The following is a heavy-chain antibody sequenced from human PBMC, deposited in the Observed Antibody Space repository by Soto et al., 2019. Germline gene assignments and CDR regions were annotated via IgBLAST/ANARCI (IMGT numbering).Heavy chain of an antibody. CDR1: GGSFSGYY. CDR2: INHSGST. D-gene: IGHD6-13*01. CDR3: ARGPRDSSSWPTYYYYMDV. V-gene: IGHV4-34*01. Sequence: SETLSLTCAVYGGSFSGYYWSWIRQPPGKGLEWIGEINHSGSTNYNPSLKSRVTISVDTSKNQFSLKLSSVTAADTAVYYCARGPRDSSSWPTYYYYMDVWGKGTTVTVSS. J-gene: IGHJ6*03.